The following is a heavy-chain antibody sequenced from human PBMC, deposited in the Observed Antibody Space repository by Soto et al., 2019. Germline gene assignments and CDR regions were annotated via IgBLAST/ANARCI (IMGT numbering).Heavy chain of an antibody. Sequence: QVQLQESGPGLVKPSGTLSLTCAVSGGSISSSNWWSWVRQPPGKGLEWIGEIYDCGSPNNNPSRKRRVTISVDKTKNQFSLKLSSVTAADTAVYYCARSTSTSCYFDYWGQGTLVTVSS. CDR1: GGSISSSNW. J-gene: IGHJ4*02. CDR2: IYDCGSP. V-gene: IGHV4-4*02. D-gene: IGHD2-2*01. CDR3: ARSTSTSCYFDY.